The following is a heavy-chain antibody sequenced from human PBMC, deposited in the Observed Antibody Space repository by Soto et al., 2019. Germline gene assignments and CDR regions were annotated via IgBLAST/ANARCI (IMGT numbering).Heavy chain of an antibody. CDR1: GGSISSHY. CDR3: ARGDTEVDP. V-gene: IGHV4-59*11. Sequence: SETLSLTCTVSGGSISSHYWSWIRQPPGKGLEWIGYIFYSGTTNYNPSLKSRVTISVDTSKNQFSLKLSSVTAADTAVYYCARGDTEVDPWGQGTLVTV. J-gene: IGHJ5*02. CDR2: IFYSGTT.